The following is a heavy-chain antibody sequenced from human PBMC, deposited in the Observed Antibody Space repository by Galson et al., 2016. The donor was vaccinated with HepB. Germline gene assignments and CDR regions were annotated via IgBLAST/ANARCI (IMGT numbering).Heavy chain of an antibody. Sequence: SLRLSCATSGFPFSRYWMTWVRQAPGKGLEWVSAISGSGDSTYYADSVKGRFTISRDNSKNTLYLQLNSLRAEDTAVYYCAKESGKQLGPIYGMDVWGQGTTVTVSS. D-gene: IGHD6-6*01. CDR2: ISGSGDST. CDR1: GFPFSRYW. J-gene: IGHJ6*02. V-gene: IGHV3-23*01. CDR3: AKESGKQLGPIYGMDV.